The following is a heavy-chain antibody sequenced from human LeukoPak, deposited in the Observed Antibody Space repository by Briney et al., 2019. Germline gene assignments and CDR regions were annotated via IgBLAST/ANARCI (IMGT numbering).Heavy chain of an antibody. Sequence: PGGSLRLSCAASGFTFSSYWMHWVRQAPGEGLEWVANIKQDGSEKYYVGSVKGRFTISGDNAENSLYLQMNSLRVEDTAVYYCVRAVGASASYWGQGTLVTVSS. CDR3: VRAVGASASY. D-gene: IGHD3-10*01. CDR1: GFTFSSYW. V-gene: IGHV3-7*03. J-gene: IGHJ4*02. CDR2: IKQDGSEK.